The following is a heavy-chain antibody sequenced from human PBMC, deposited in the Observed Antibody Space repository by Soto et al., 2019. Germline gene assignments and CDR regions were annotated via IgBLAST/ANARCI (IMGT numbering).Heavy chain of an antibody. CDR3: ARXLELAYSGGDCYSQAFDI. J-gene: IGHJ3*02. CDR2: ISAYNGNT. CDR1: GYTFTSYG. V-gene: IGHV1-18*04. D-gene: IGHD2-21*02. Sequence: ASVKVSCKTSGYTFTSYGTSWVRQAPGQGLEWMGWISAYNGNTNYAQKLQGRVTMTTDTSTSTAYMELRSLRSDDTAVYYCARXLELAYSGGDCYSQAFDIWGQGTMVTVSS.